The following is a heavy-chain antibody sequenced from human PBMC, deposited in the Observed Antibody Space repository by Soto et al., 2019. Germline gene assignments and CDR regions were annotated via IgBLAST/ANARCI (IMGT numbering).Heavy chain of an antibody. CDR1: ADSINISHW. CDR3: AARHFWSGPWTHTRLDY. CDR2: ISHSGST. V-gene: IGHV4-4*02. J-gene: IGHJ4*02. Sequence: NPSETLSLTCAVSADSINISHWCNWVRQPPGKGLEWIGQISHSGSTNYNPSLTSRVTISVDKSKNHFSLKLTSVTAADTAVYYCAARHFWSGPWTHTRLDYWGQGTLVTVSS. D-gene: IGHD3-3*02.